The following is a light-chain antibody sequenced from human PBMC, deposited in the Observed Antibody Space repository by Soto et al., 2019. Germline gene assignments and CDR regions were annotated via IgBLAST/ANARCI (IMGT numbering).Light chain of an antibody. CDR3: QQRYNWPLT. J-gene: IGKJ1*01. Sequence: ETLMTQSPATLSVSPGERATLSCGASQSVSSNLAWYQQKPGQAPRLLSYGASTRSTGIPARFSGSGSATDFTLTISSLEPEDFAIYYCQQRYNWPLTFGQGTKVDIK. CDR1: QSVSSN. CDR2: GAS. V-gene: IGKV3-15*01.